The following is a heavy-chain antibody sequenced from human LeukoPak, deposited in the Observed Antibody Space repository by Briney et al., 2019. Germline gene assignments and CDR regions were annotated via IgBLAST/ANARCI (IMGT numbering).Heavy chain of an antibody. J-gene: IGHJ4*02. CDR1: GYSFTNYD. CDR2: IIPIFGTA. CDR3: ARQGDGYKTIDY. V-gene: IGHV1-69*06. Sequence: GASVKVSCKASGYSFTNYDISWVRQAPGQGLEWMGGIIPIFGTANYAQKFQGRVTITADKSTSTAYMELSSLRSEDTAVYYCARQGDGYKTIDYWGQGTLVTVSS. D-gene: IGHD5-24*01.